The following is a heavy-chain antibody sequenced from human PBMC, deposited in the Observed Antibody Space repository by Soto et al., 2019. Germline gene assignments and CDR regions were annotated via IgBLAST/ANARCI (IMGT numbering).Heavy chain of an antibody. CDR2: INSDGSST. CDR1: GFTFSSYW. CDR3: ARVLYCSGGSCYGYYYYGMDV. D-gene: IGHD2-15*01. Sequence: GGSLRLSCAASGFTFSSYWMHWVRQAPGKGLVWVSRINSDGSSTSYADSVKGRFTISRDNAKNTLYLQMNSLRAEDTAVYYCARVLYCSGGSCYGYYYYGMDVWGQGTTVTVSS. J-gene: IGHJ6*02. V-gene: IGHV3-74*01.